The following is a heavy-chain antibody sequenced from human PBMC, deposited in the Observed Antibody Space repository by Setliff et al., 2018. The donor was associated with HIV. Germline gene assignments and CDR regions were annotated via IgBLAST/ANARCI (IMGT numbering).Heavy chain of an antibody. CDR2: ISSSSSYI. V-gene: IGHV3-21*01. J-gene: IGHJ3*02. CDR1: GFTFSSYS. CDR3: ARVEPGGSQAFDI. D-gene: IGHD3-10*01. Sequence: GGSLRLSCAASGFTFSSYSMNWVRQAPGKGLEWVSSISSSSSYIYYADSVKGRFTISRDNAKNSLYLQMNSLRAEDTAVYYCARVEPGGSQAFDIWGQGTMVTVSS.